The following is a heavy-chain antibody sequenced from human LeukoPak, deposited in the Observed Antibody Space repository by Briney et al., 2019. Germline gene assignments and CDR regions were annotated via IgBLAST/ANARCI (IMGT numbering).Heavy chain of an antibody. D-gene: IGHD3-22*01. V-gene: IGHV3-9*01. Sequence: GRSLRPSCAASGFTFDDYAMHWVRQAPGKGLEWVSGISWNSGSIGYADSVKGRFTISRDNAKNSLYLQMNSLRAEDTALYYCAKDGYDSSGNHFDYWGQGTLVTVSS. CDR2: ISWNSGSI. CDR3: AKDGYDSSGNHFDY. CDR1: GFTFDDYA. J-gene: IGHJ4*02.